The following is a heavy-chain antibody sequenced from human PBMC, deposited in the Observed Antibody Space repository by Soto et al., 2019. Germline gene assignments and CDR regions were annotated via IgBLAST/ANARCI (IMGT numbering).Heavy chain of an antibody. CDR2: IYHSGST. Sequence: SETLSLTCAVSGGSISSGGYSWSWIRQPPGKGLEWIGYIYHSGSTYYNPSLKSRVTISVDRSKNQFSLKLSSVTAADTAVYYCARVKRLPYCSGGSCYYYYGMDVWGQGTTVTVSS. V-gene: IGHV4-30-2*01. D-gene: IGHD2-15*01. CDR1: GGSISSGGYS. CDR3: ARVKRLPYCSGGSCYYYYGMDV. J-gene: IGHJ6*02.